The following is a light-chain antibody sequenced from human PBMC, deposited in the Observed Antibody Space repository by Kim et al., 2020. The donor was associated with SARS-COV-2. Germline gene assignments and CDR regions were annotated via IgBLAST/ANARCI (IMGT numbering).Light chain of an antibody. V-gene: IGKV3-20*01. Sequence: EIVLTQSPGTLSLSPGERATLSCRASQSVSSSYLAWYQQKPGQAPRILIYGASSRATGIPDRFSGSGSGTDFTLTISRLEPEDFAVYYCQQYGSSPGTFGGGTKVDIK. CDR1: QSVSSSY. CDR3: QQYGSSPGT. CDR2: GAS. J-gene: IGKJ4*01.